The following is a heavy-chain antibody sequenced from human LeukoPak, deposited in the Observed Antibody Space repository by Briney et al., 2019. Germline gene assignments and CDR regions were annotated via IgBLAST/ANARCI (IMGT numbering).Heavy chain of an antibody. D-gene: IGHD1-1*01. CDR3: ERGTLLNAFDI. Sequence: PGGSLRLSCAASGFSISTYEMNWVRQAPGKGLEWVSYFRSSRGTIYYADSVRGRFTVSGDSAKNSLYLQMNSLRADDTAVYYCERGTLLNAFDIWGQGTMVTVSS. CDR2: FRSSRGTI. V-gene: IGHV3-48*03. J-gene: IGHJ3*02. CDR1: GFSISTYE.